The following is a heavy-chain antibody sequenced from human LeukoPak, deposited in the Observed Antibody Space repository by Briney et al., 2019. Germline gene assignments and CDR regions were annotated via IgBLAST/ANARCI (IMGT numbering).Heavy chain of an antibody. Sequence: SETLSLTCTVSGGSISSSSYYWGWIRQPPGKGLEWIRSIYYSGSTYYNPSLKSRVTISVDTSKNQFSLKLSSVTAADTAVYYCARESSIVGGTWGQGTLVTASS. D-gene: IGHD1-26*01. CDR2: IYYSGST. V-gene: IGHV4-39*02. J-gene: IGHJ5*02. CDR1: GGSISSSSYY. CDR3: ARESSIVGGT.